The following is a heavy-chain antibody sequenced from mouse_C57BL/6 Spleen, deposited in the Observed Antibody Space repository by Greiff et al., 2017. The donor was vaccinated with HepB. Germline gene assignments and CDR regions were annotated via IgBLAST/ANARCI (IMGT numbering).Heavy chain of an antibody. J-gene: IGHJ2*01. Sequence: QVHVKQSGPELVKPGASVKISCKASGYAFSSSWMNWVKQRPGKGLEWIGRIYLGVVDTNYNGKVEGKATMTAAKSSITAYMQLSSLTSEDSAVYFCARELYYYGSSYGYFDDWGQGTTLTVSS. CDR2: IYLGVVDT. CDR1: GYAFSSSW. D-gene: IGHD1-1*01. V-gene: IGHV1-82*01. CDR3: ARELYYYGSSYGYFDD.